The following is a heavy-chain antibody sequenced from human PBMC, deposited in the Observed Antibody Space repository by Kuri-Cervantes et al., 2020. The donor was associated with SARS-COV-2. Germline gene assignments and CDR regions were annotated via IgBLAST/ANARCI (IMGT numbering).Heavy chain of an antibody. CDR3: AKVETASLDY. J-gene: IGHJ4*02. D-gene: IGHD3-3*01. CDR1: GFSFSYYG. V-gene: IGHV3-30*02. Sequence: GESLKISCAASGFSFSYYGMHWVRQAPGKGLEWVGFVRRDGSNYYYADSVKGRFTISRDNSKNSLYLEMNSLRPEDTAVYYCAKVETASLDYWGQGTLVTFSS. CDR2: VRRDGSNY.